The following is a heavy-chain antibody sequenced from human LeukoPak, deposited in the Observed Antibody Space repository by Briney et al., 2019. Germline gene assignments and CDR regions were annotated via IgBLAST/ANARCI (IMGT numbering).Heavy chain of an antibody. CDR3: AREGNDYYYDQ. V-gene: IGHV3-21*01. Sequence: PGGSLRPSCAASGFIFKTYTMTWVRQAPGKGLEWVSSITGDCKYITYADSVKGRFTISRDNAKNSLYLQVASLRGDDTATYYCAREGNDYYYDQWGQGTLVTVSP. J-gene: IGHJ4*02. CDR2: ITGDCKYI. CDR1: GFIFKTYT. D-gene: IGHD3-16*01.